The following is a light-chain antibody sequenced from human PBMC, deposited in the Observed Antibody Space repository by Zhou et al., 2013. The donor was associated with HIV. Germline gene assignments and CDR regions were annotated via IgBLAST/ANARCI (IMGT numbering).Light chain of an antibody. Sequence: DIQMTQSPSSLSASVGDRVTITCRASQVISNSLAWYQQKPGKAPKLLIYAASSLQSGVPSRFSGSESGTDFTLTISSLQPEDFATYYCQQANSFPWTFGQGTKVEIK. CDR1: QVISNS. CDR3: QQANSFPWT. J-gene: IGKJ1*01. CDR2: AAS. V-gene: IGKV1-12*01.